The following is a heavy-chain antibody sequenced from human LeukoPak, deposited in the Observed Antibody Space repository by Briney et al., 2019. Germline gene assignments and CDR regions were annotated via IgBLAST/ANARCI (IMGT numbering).Heavy chain of an antibody. CDR2: ISGSGGNT. CDR1: GFTFSSHA. J-gene: IGHJ4*02. D-gene: IGHD3-22*01. Sequence: PGGSLRLSCAASGFTFSSHAMNWVRQAPGKGLEWVSAISGSGGNTYYADSVEGRFTISRDNSKNTVYLQMNSLRAEDSAVYYCAKRRYDSSGPWVVWGQGTLVTVSS. V-gene: IGHV3-23*01. CDR3: AKRRYDSSGPWVV.